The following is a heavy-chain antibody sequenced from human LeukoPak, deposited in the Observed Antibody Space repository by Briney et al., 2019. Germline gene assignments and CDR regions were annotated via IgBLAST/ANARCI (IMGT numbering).Heavy chain of an antibody. J-gene: IGHJ4*02. D-gene: IGHD1-26*01. CDR2: ISYDGSKI. Sequence: GGSLRLSCAASGFTFSSYPLHWVRQAPGKGLEWVTPISYDGSKIYYADSVKGRFTISRDNSKNTLYLQMNSLRAEDTAVYYCASRSWELFFDYWGQGTLVTVSS. CDR3: ASRSWELFFDY. CDR1: GFTFSSYP. V-gene: IGHV3-30-3*01.